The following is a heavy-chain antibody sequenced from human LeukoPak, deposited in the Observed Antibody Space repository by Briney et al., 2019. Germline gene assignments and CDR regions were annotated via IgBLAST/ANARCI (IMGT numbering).Heavy chain of an antibody. J-gene: IGHJ4*02. CDR2: IYYSGST. D-gene: IGHD3-3*01. V-gene: IGHV4-61*08. Sequence: SETLSLTCTVSGGSISSGGYYWSWIRQHPGKGLEWIGYIYYSGSTNHNPSLKSRVTISVDTSKNQFSLKLSSVTAADTAVYYCARAPWGRSDFWSGHPYYFDYWGQGTLVTVSS. CDR1: GGSISSGGYY. CDR3: ARAPWGRSDFWSGHPYYFDY.